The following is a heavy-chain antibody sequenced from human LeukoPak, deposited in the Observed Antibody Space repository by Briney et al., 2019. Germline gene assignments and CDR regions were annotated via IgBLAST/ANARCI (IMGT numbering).Heavy chain of an antibody. CDR1: GGSISSYY. CDR3: ARGPYSSGWYWMFDY. D-gene: IGHD6-19*01. V-gene: IGHV4-59*01. Sequence: SETLSLTCTVSGGSISSYYWSWIRQPPGKGLEWVGYIYYTGSTNYNPSLKSRVTISVDTSKNQSSLKLNSVTAADTAVYFCARGPYSSGWYWMFDYWGQGTLVTVSS. J-gene: IGHJ4*02. CDR2: IYYTGST.